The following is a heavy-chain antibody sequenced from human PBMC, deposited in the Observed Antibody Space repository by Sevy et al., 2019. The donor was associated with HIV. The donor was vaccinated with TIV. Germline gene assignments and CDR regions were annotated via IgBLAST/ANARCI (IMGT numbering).Heavy chain of an antibody. J-gene: IGHJ4*02. D-gene: IGHD6-19*01. V-gene: IGHV3-30-3*01. CDR2: ISYDGSRH. Sequence: GGSLSLSCAASEFMFSTYAMHWVRQAPGKGLEWVAVISYDGSRHYYGESVKGRFTISRDNSKNTLFLQMNSLSLEDTAFFYCARDAGYSTDWYPSDYWGQGTLVTVSS. CDR1: EFMFSTYA. CDR3: ARDAGYSTDWYPSDY.